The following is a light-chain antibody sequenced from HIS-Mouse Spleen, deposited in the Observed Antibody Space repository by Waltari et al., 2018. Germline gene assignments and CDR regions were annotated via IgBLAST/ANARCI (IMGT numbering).Light chain of an antibody. Sequence: QSVLTQPPSASGTPGQRVTISCSGSSSNLGSNSVYWYQQLPGTAPKLLIYRNNQRPSGVPDRFYGSKSGTSASLAISGLRSEDEADYYCAAWDDSLSGPVFGGGTKLTVL. V-gene: IGLV1-47*01. J-gene: IGLJ3*02. CDR3: AAWDDSLSGPV. CDR2: RNN. CDR1: SSNLGSNS.